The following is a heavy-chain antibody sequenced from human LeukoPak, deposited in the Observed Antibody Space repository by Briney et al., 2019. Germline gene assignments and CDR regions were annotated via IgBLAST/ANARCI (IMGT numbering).Heavy chain of an antibody. CDR1: VYTFIIYG. Sequence: GSSVTVSLKPSVYTFIIYGISWVRQAPAQGMEWVGGISAYNGNTSNPHKHEGRVTMTTDTSTSTAYMELRSLRSDDTAVYYCARGDDILTGYPDDYWGQGTLVTGSS. V-gene: IGHV1-18*01. D-gene: IGHD3-9*01. CDR2: ISAYNGNT. J-gene: IGHJ4*02. CDR3: ARGDDILTGYPDDY.